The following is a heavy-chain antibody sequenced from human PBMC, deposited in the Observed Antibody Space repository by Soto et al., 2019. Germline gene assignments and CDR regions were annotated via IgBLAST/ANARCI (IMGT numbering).Heavy chain of an antibody. D-gene: IGHD2-21*02. CDR3: ARGKEVTAVFSYYDKMDV. CDR1: GGSFSGYF. CDR2: INHSGST. J-gene: IGHJ6*02. V-gene: IGHV4-34*01. Sequence: SETLSLTCAVYGGSFSGYFWNWIRQPPGKGLEWIGEINHSGSTNYSPSLKSRVTISLDTSKKQFSLKLSSVTAADTAVYYCARGKEVTAVFSYYDKMDVWGQGTKDTVSS.